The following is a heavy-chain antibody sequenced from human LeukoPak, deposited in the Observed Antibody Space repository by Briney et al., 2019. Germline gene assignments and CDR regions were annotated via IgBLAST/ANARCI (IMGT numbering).Heavy chain of an antibody. D-gene: IGHD3-3*01. CDR2: IYYSGST. J-gene: IGHJ4*02. Sequence: SATLSLTCTVSGGSISSYYWSWIQQPPGKGLEWIGYIYYSGSTNYNPSLKSRVTISVDTSKNQFSLKLSSVTAADTAVYYCARFHGVVTSFDYWGQGTLVTVSS. CDR1: GGSISSYY. CDR3: ARFHGVVTSFDY. V-gene: IGHV4-59*01.